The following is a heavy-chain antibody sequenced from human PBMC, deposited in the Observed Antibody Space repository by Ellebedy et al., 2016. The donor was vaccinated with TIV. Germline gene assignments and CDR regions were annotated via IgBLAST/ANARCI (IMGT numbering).Heavy chain of an antibody. D-gene: IGHD3-9*01. CDR1: GYTFIRYY. CDR3: ARGGLGDYDILTGYYNPPYYYYGMDV. V-gene: IGHV1-46*01. CDR2: INPSGGST. J-gene: IGHJ6*02. Sequence: ASVKVSCKASGYTFIRYYMHWVRQAPGQGLEWMGIINPSGGSTSYAQKFQGRVTMTRDTSTSTVYMELSSLRAEDTAVYYCARGGLGDYDILTGYYNPPYYYYGMDVWGQGTTVTVSS.